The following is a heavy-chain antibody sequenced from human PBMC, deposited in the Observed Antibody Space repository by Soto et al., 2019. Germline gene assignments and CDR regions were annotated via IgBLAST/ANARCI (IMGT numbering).Heavy chain of an antibody. Sequence: EVQLLESGGRLVQPGGSLRLSCAASGFTFSTYAMSCVRQAPGKGLEWVSAISGSGDSTYYADSVKGRFTISRDNSRNTIYLQMTTLSAEDTALYHCAKDHWGSYSGQGTLVTVAS. V-gene: IGHV3-23*01. D-gene: IGHD3-16*01. CDR2: ISGSGDST. CDR1: GFTFSTYA. J-gene: IGHJ4*02. CDR3: AKDHWGSY.